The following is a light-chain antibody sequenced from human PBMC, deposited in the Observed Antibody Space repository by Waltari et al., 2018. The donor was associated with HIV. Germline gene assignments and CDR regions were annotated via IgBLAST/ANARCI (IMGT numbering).Light chain of an antibody. J-gene: IGKJ3*01. V-gene: IGKV1-39*01. Sequence: DIQMTQSPSSLSASVGDTVTITCRASQSVNNSVNWYHQEPGKAPKVLIYDASRLQSGVPSRFSGSGSGTDFTLTISSLQPDDFASYFCQQSYNYPLTFGPGTQVDIK. CDR2: DAS. CDR3: QQSYNYPLT. CDR1: QSVNNS.